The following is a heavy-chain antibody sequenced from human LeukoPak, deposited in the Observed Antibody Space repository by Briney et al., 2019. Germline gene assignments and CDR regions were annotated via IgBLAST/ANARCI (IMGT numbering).Heavy chain of an antibody. D-gene: IGHD5-24*01. V-gene: IGHV3-23*01. J-gene: IGHJ4*02. CDR3: AKDRERWLQLGYFDY. CDR1: GFTFSSYA. Sequence: PGGSLRLSCAASGFTFSSYAMSWVRQAPGKELEWVSAISGSGGSTYYADSVKGRFTISRDNSKNTLYLQMNSLRAEDTAVYYCAKDRERWLQLGYFDYWGQGTLVTVSS. CDR2: ISGSGGST.